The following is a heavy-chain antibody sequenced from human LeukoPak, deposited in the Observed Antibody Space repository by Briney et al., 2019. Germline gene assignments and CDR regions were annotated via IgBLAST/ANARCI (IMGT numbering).Heavy chain of an antibody. V-gene: IGHV3-30*18. J-gene: IGHJ4*02. CDR2: ISYDGTNK. CDR1: GFTFSGSA. D-gene: IGHD6-19*01. CDR3: AKEITRPDRAVAGLNY. Sequence: LRLSCAASGFTFSGSAMKWVRQAPGKGLAWVAIISYDGTNKYYADSVKGRFTISRDNSKNTLYLQMNSLRAEDTAVYYCAKEITRPDRAVAGLNYWGQGTLVTVSS.